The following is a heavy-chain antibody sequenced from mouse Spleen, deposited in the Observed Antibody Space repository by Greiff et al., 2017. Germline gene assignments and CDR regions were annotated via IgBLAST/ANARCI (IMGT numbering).Heavy chain of an antibody. CDR3: TRSPVYYGNYRFAY. CDR1: GFTFSDAW. CDR2: IRNKANNHAT. V-gene: IGHV6-6*01. Sequence: EVQLVESGGGLVQPGGSMKLSCAASGFTFSDAWMDWVRQSPEKGLEWVAEIRNKANNHATYYAESVKGRFTISRDDSKSSVYLQMNSLRAEDTGIYYCTRSPVYYGNYRFAYWGQGTLVTVSA. J-gene: IGHJ3*01. D-gene: IGHD2-1*01.